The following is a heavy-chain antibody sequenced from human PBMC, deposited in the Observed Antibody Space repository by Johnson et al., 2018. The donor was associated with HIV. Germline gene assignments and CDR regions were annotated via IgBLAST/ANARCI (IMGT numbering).Heavy chain of an antibody. D-gene: IGHD2-15*01. V-gene: IGHV3-20*04. CDR1: GFTFDDYG. Sequence: VQVVESGGGVVRPGGSLRLSCAASGFTFDDYGMSWVRQAPGKGLEWVSGINWNGGSTTYAVSVKGRFTISRDNAKNSLYLQMNSLRAEDTALFYCAKGQVARGAFDIWGQGTMVTVSS. J-gene: IGHJ3*02. CDR2: INWNGGST. CDR3: AKGQVARGAFDI.